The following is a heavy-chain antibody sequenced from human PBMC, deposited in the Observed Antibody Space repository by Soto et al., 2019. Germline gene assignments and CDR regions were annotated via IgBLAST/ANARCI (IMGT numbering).Heavy chain of an antibody. CDR3: ARDQVTMVRGVIITPYYNYYGMDV. Sequence: ASVKVSCKASGYTFTSYGISWVRQAPGQGLERMGWISAYNGNTNYAQKLQGRVTMTTDTSTSTAYMELRSLRSDDTAVYYCARDQVTMVRGVIITPYYNYYGMDVWGQGTTVTVAS. D-gene: IGHD3-10*01. J-gene: IGHJ6*02. CDR1: GYTFTSYG. V-gene: IGHV1-18*01. CDR2: ISAYNGNT.